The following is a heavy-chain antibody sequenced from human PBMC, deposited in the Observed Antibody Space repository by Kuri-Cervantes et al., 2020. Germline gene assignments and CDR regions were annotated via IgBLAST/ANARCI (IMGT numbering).Heavy chain of an antibody. V-gene: IGHV4-59*12. CDR2: IYYSGST. J-gene: IGHJ6*03. Sequence: SETLSLTCTVSGGSISSYYWSWIRQPPGKGLEWIGYIYYSGSTNYNPSLKSRVTISVDTSKNQFSLKLSSVTAADTAVYYCARTRGYRSYYMDVWGKGTTVTVSS. CDR1: GGSISSYY. D-gene: IGHD5-18*01. CDR3: ARTRGYRSYYMDV.